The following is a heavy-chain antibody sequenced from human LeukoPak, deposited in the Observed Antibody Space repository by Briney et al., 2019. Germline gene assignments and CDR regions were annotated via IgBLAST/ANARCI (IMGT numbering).Heavy chain of an antibody. D-gene: IGHD2/OR15-2a*01. CDR1: GFTLSSYW. V-gene: IGHV3-74*01. CDR2: INSDGSGT. Sequence: PGGSLRLSCAASGFTLSSYWTQWVRQVPGKGLVWVSRINSDGSGTTYADSVKGRFTISRDNAKNTLYLQMNSLRAEDTAVYYCGRDYFGSVDYWGQGTLVTVSS. J-gene: IGHJ4*02. CDR3: GRDYFGSVDY.